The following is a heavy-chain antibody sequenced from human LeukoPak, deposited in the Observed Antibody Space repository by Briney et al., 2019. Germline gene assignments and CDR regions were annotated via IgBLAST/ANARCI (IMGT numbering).Heavy chain of an antibody. CDR2: ITGSDSTA. CDR3: ARDMKYSSSWYGPWDY. V-gene: IGHV3-23*01. CDR1: GFTFSSHE. D-gene: IGHD6-13*01. Sequence: GGSLRLSCAASGFTFSSHEMNWVRQAPGKGLEWVSGITGSDSTAYYAGSVKGRFTISRDDSKNTLYLQMSSLRVDDTAVYYCARDMKYSSSWYGPWDYWGQGTLVTVSS. J-gene: IGHJ4*02.